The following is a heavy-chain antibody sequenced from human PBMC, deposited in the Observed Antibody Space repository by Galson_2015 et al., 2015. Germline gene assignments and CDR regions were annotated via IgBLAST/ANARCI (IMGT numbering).Heavy chain of an antibody. CDR1: GFTFSSYG. CDR2: ISYDGSNK. CDR3: AKGSPIVSDDAFDI. Sequence: SLRLSCAASGFTFSSYGMHWVRQAPGKGLEWVAVISYDGSNKYYADSVKGRFTISRDNSENTLYLQMNSLRAEDTAVYYCAKGSPIVSDDAFDIWGQGTMVTVSS. V-gene: IGHV3-30*18. D-gene: IGHD3-10*01. J-gene: IGHJ3*02.